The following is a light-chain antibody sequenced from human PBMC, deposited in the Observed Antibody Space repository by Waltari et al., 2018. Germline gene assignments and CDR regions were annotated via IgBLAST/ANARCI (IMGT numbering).Light chain of an antibody. CDR2: DVS. V-gene: IGLV2-11*03. Sequence: GQSVTISCTGTSSDVGAYNYVSWYQQHPGKAPKLMIYDVSKRPSGVPDRFSGSKSGNTASLTISGLQGEDEADYYCCSYAGSYTYVFGTGTKVTVL. CDR3: CSYAGSYTYV. J-gene: IGLJ1*01. CDR1: SSDVGAYNY.